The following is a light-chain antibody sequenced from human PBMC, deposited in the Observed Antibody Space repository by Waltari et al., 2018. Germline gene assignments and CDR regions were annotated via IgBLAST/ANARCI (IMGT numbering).Light chain of an antibody. V-gene: IGKV3-20*01. CDR2: HAS. CDR1: QSIGIY. CDR3: QKYESLPGT. Sequence: EIVLTQSPGTLSLSPGESATLSCRASQSIGIYLAWYQQKPGQAPRLLMYHASSSATGIPDRFSGSGSGTDFSLTISILEPEDFAVYYCQKYESLPGTFGQGTKVEIK. J-gene: IGKJ1*01.